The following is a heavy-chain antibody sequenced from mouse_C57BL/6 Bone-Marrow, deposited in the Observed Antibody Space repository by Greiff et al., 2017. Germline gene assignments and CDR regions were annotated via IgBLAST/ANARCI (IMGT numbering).Heavy chain of an antibody. J-gene: IGHJ4*01. V-gene: IGHV1-81*01. CDR2: IYPRSGNT. Sequence: QVQLQQSGAELARPGASVKLSCKASGYTFTSYGISWVKQSTGQGLEWIGEIYPRSGNTFYNEKFKGKATLTVDKSSSTAYMELRSLTSEYSAVXCCGRWLRRGSYYAIDDWGPGTSGTVSS. CDR1: GYTFTSYG. D-gene: IGHD2-2*01. CDR3: GRWLRRGSYYAIDD.